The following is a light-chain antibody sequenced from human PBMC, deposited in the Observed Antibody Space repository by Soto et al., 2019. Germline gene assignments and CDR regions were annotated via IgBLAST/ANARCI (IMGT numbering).Light chain of an antibody. J-gene: IGKJ1*01. CDR3: QQYNPYSPWT. CDR2: DAS. Sequence: DIQVTQSPSTLSASLVYRFTITCRASQLISTWLAWYQEKPGKAPKLLIYDASSLEGGVPSRFSGSGSGTEFTLTISSLQPDDFATYYCQQYNPYSPWTFGQGTKVDIK. CDR1: QLISTW. V-gene: IGKV1-5*01.